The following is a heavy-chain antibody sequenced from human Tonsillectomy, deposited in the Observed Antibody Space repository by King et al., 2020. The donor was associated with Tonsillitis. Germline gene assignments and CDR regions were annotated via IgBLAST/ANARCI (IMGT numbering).Heavy chain of an antibody. Sequence: QVQLQESGRGLVKPSETLSLTCSVSGDSDSSSNYYWAWIRQSPGKGLEWIGTINYSGSTHYNPSLQSRVTISVDTSKNQFSLKVSSVTAADTAVYYCARTTTVTTRYFDYWVQGTLVTVSS. V-gene: IGHV4-39*01. J-gene: IGHJ4*02. CDR1: GDSDSSSNYY. D-gene: IGHD4-17*01. CDR3: ARTTTVTTRYFDY. CDR2: INYSGST.